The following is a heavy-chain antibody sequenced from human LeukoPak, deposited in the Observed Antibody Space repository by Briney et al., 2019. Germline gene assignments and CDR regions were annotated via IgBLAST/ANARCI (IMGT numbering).Heavy chain of an antibody. Sequence: GGSLRLSCAASGFTVSNNYMSWVRQAPGKGLEWVSSISSSSSYIYYADSVKGRFTISRDNAKNSLYLQMNSLRAEDTAVYYCARDHYGDYAKDYWGQGTLVTVSS. CDR1: GFTVSNNY. CDR2: ISSSSSYI. CDR3: ARDHYGDYAKDY. V-gene: IGHV3-21*01. D-gene: IGHD4-17*01. J-gene: IGHJ4*02.